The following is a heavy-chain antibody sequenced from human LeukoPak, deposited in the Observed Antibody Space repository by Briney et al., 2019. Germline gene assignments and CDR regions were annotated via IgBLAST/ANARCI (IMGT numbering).Heavy chain of an antibody. CDR2: IYHSGST. CDR1: GYSISSGYY. J-gene: IGHJ5*02. Sequence: SETLSLTCAVSGYSISSGYYWGWIRQPPGKGLEWIGSIYHSGSTYYNPSLKGRVTISVDTSKNQFSLKLSSVTAADTAVYYCARQGLGIAAALFDPWGQGTLVTVSS. V-gene: IGHV4-38-2*01. D-gene: IGHD6-13*01. CDR3: ARQGLGIAAALFDP.